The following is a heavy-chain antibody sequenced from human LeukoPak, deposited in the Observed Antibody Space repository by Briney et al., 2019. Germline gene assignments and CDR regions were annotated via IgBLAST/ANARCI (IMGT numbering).Heavy chain of an antibody. J-gene: IGHJ6*02. D-gene: IGHD6-6*01. CDR1: GFTFDDYA. CDR3: AKSIAARQFDSYYYGMDV. V-gene: IGHV3-9*01. Sequence: GRSLRLSCAASGFTFDDYAMPWVRQAPGKGLEWVSGISWNSGSIGYADSVKGRFTISRDNAKNSLYLQMNSLRAEATALYYCAKSIAARQFDSYYYGMDVWGQGTTVTVSS. CDR2: ISWNSGSI.